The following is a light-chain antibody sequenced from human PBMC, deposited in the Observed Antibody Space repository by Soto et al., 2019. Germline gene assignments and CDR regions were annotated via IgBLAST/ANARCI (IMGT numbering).Light chain of an antibody. CDR2: GAS. V-gene: IGKV3-20*01. CDR3: QQYGSSPYT. Sequence: EIVLKQSPGNLSLSPGERATLSCRAGQSVSSSYLAWYQQKPGQTPRLLIYGASSRPTGIPDRFSDSGSGTDFTITISRLEPEDFTVYYCQQYGSSPYTFGQGNKLEIK. CDR1: QSVSSSY. J-gene: IGKJ2*01.